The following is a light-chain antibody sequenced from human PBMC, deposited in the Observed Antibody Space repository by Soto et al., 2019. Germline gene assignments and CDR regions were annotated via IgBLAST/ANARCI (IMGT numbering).Light chain of an antibody. J-gene: IGKJ4*01. V-gene: IGKV3-20*01. CDR2: AAS. Sequence: EIVLTQSPGTLSLSPGERASLSCRASQSVSRTYVAWYHYKPGQAPRLLIYAASTRATGIPDRFSGSGSGADFTLTISRLEPEDFAVYFCQKYGRTPLTFGGGSKVEIK. CDR3: QKYGRTPLT. CDR1: QSVSRTY.